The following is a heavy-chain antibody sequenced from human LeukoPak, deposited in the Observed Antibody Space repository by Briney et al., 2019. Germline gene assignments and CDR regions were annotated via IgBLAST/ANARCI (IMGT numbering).Heavy chain of an antibody. CDR3: ARTGSTTVTMGGDDY. J-gene: IGHJ4*02. V-gene: IGHV4-34*01. CDR2: INHSGST. Sequence: SETLSLTCAVYGGSFSGYYWSWIRQPPGKGLKWIGEINHSGSTNYNPSLKSRVTISVDTSKNRFPLKLSSVTAADTAVYYCARTGSTTVTMGGDDYWGQGTLVTVSS. D-gene: IGHD4-17*01. CDR1: GGSFSGYY.